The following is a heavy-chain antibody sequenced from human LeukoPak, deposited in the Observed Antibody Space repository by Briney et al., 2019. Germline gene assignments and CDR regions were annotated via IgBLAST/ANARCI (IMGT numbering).Heavy chain of an antibody. J-gene: IGHJ4*02. Sequence: GGSLRLSCAASGFTFSSYGMHWVRQAPGKGLEWVAFIRYDGSNKYYADSVKGRFTISRDNSKNTLYLQMNSLRAEDTAVYYCAREGYCSGGSCHSNSLGYWGQGTLVTVSS. V-gene: IGHV3-30*02. CDR1: GFTFSSYG. CDR3: AREGYCSGGSCHSNSLGY. CDR2: IRYDGSNK. D-gene: IGHD2-15*01.